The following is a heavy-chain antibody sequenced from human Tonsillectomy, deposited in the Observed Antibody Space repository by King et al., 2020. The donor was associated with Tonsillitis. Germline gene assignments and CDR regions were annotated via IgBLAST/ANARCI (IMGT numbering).Heavy chain of an antibody. V-gene: IGHV5-10-1*03. D-gene: IGHD2-2*01. CDR2: IDPIDSYT. J-gene: IGHJ4*02. CDR1: GYTFTNYW. CDR3: ARRHCNNTSCYFEF. Sequence: QLVQSGAEVKKPGESLRISCKASGYTFTNYWINWVRQLPGIGLEWLGRIDPIDSYTYYSPSFQGRVTLSVDKSISTAYLQWNILKASDTAMHYCARRHCNNTSCYFEFWGQGTQVTVSS.